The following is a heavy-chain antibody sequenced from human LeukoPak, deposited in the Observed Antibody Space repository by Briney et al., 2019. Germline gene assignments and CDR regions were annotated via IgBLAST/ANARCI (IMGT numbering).Heavy chain of an antibody. CDR1: GGSFSGYY. Sequence: SETLSLTCAVYGGSFSGYYWSWIRQPPGKGLEWIGEINHSGSTNYNPSLKSRVTISVDTSKNQFSLKLSSVTAADTAVYYCGRGNYDFWSGYSANYGMDVWGQGTTVAVSS. CDR3: GRGNYDFWSGYSANYGMDV. CDR2: INHSGST. J-gene: IGHJ6*02. D-gene: IGHD3-3*01. V-gene: IGHV4-34*01.